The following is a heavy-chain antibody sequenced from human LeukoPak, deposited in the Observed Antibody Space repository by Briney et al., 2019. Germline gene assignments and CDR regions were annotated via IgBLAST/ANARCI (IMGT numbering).Heavy chain of an antibody. CDR3: ARHIAPLGYDFWSGPGGYFDY. J-gene: IGHJ4*02. D-gene: IGHD3-3*01. CDR1: GYSFTSYW. CDR2: IDPSDSYT. Sequence: GESLKISCKGSGYSFTSYWISWVRQMPGKGLEWMGRIDPSDSYTNYSPSFQGHVTISADKSLSTAYLQWSSLKASDTAMYYCARHIAPLGYDFWSGPGGYFDYWGQGTLVTVSS. V-gene: IGHV5-10-1*01.